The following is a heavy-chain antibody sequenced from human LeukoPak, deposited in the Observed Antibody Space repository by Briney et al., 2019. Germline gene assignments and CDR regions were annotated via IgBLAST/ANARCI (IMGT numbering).Heavy chain of an antibody. CDR3: ARLDRLGELDTYYFDY. Sequence: GESLKISCKGSGYSFTSYWIGWVRQMPGKGLEWMGVIYPGDSDTRYSPSFQGQVTISADKSISTAYLQWSSLKASDTAMYYCARLDRLGELDTYYFDYWGQGTLVTVSS. V-gene: IGHV5-51*01. CDR2: IYPGDSDT. CDR1: GYSFTSYW. J-gene: IGHJ4*02. D-gene: IGHD3-16*01.